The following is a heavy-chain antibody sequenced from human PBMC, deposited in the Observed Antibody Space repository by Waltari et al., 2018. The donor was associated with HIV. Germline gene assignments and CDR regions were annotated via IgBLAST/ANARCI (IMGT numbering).Heavy chain of an antibody. CDR3: ANSLGKGAVYFDH. V-gene: IGHV2-5*04. Sequence: QITLRESGPAQVEATQPLPLTCSFSGFSLTTSGVGVGWRGQPRGKALEWLSVIYWHGEKRYRPSLDGRLDITKDTSDKRVTLTMTTMDPRDTGTYFCANSLGKGAVYFDHWGQGTLVTVSS. CDR2: IYWHGEK. J-gene: IGHJ4*02. CDR1: GFSLTTSGVG. D-gene: IGHD1-26*01.